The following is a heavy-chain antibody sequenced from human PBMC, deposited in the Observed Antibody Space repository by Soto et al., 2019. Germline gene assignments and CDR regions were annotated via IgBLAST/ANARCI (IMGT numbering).Heavy chain of an antibody. CDR3: AREGPGGYYYDSSGYPPGGYNWFDP. D-gene: IGHD3-22*01. CDR1: GYTFTSYA. J-gene: IGHJ5*02. Sequence: ASVKVSCKASGYTFTSYAMHWVRQAPGQRLEWMGWINAGNGNTKYSQKFQGRVTITRDTSASTAYMELSSLRSEDTAVYYCAREGPGGYYYDSSGYPPGGYNWFDPWGQGTLVTVSS. CDR2: INAGNGNT. V-gene: IGHV1-3*01.